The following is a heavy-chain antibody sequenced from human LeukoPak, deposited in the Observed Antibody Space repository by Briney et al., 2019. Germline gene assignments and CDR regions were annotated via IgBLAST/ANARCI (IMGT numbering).Heavy chain of an antibody. CDR2: ISGSNSYI. CDR1: GFTFSSYT. V-gene: IGHV3-21*01. Sequence: PGGSLRLSCAVSGFTFSSYTMHWIRQAPGKGLEWVSSISGSNSYIFYADSVKGRFTVSRDNAKDSLYLQMNSLRAEDTAVYYCARALTTLTYEGYWGQGTLVTVSS. D-gene: IGHD1-1*01. CDR3: ARALTTLTYEGY. J-gene: IGHJ4*02.